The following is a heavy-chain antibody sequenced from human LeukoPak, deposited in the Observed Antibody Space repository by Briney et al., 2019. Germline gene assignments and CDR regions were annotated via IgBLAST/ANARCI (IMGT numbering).Heavy chain of an antibody. CDR1: GGSISSGGYY. CDR2: IYYSGST. V-gene: IGHV4-31*03. D-gene: IGHD3-3*01. J-gene: IGHJ4*02. Sequence: SETLSLTCTVSGGSISSGGYYWSWIRQHPGKGLEWIGYIYYSGSTYYNPSLKSRVTISVDTSKNQFSLKLSSVTAADTAVYYCARFVRLSGTDYFDYWGQGTLVTVSS. CDR3: ARFVRLSGTDYFDY.